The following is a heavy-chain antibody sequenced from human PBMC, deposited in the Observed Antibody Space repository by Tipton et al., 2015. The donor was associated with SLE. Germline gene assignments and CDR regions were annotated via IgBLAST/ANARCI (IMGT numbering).Heavy chain of an antibody. CDR2: IYDGGRT. J-gene: IGHJ6*02. D-gene: IGHD4-11*01. CDR1: GGSFSDYY. V-gene: IGHV4-59*01. CDR3: ARAPRDYSRPMDV. Sequence: GLVKPSETLSLTCAVYGGSFSDYYWSWIRQPPGKGLEWIGYIYDGGRTKYKSSLNSRVTISVDTSKNQFSLKLTSVTAADTAVYYCARAPRDYSRPMDVWGQGTTVTVSS.